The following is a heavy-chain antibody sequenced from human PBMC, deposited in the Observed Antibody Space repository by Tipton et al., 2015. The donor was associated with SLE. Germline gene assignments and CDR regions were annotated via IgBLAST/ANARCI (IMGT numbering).Heavy chain of an antibody. CDR2: ISSSSSTI. Sequence: GSLRLSCAASGFTFSSYSMNWVRQAPGKGLEWVSYISSSSSTIYYADSVKGRFTISRDNAKNSLYLQMNSLRAEDTAVYYCARAMYYYDSSGYASAFDYWGQGTLVTVSS. V-gene: IGHV3-48*01. D-gene: IGHD3-22*01. J-gene: IGHJ4*02. CDR3: ARAMYYYDSSGYASAFDY. CDR1: GFTFSSYS.